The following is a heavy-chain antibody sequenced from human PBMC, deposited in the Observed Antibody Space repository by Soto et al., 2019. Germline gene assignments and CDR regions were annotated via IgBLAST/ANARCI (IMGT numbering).Heavy chain of an antibody. V-gene: IGHV3-64*04. CDR2: ISGDGGST. D-gene: IGHD2-15*01. Sequence: GGSLRLSCSASGFDFSSYGIHWVRQAPGKGLEYVSAISGDGGSTYYADSVKGRFTISRDNARNSVYLQMNSLRAEDTAVYYCARDGGVAATLANYFDYWGQGTLVTAPQ. J-gene: IGHJ4*02. CDR1: GFDFSSYG. CDR3: ARDGGVAATLANYFDY.